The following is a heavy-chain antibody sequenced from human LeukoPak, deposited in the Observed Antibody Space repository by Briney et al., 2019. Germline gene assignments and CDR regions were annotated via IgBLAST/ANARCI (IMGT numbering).Heavy chain of an antibody. V-gene: IGHV3-23*01. CDR1: GFTFDSYA. J-gene: IGHJ3*01. Sequence: GGSLRLSCAASGFTFDSYAMNWVRQAPGKVLEWVSFISGGGAKTRYADSVKGQFTISRDNSKNTLYLQMNILRPEDTAIYYCAKCSASYDNDAFDVWGQGTMVSVSS. CDR2: ISGGGAKT. CDR3: AKCSASYDNDAFDV. D-gene: IGHD3-10*02.